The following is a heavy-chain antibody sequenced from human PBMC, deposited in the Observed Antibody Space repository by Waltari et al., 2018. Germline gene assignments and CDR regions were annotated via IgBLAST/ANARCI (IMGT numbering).Heavy chain of an antibody. V-gene: IGHV2-70*04. CDR1: GFSLSTSGMR. D-gene: IGHD4-4*01. J-gene: IGHJ4*02. CDR2: IDWDDDK. CDR3: ARISPDYSNYIHFDY. Sequence: QVTLKASGPALVKPTQTLTLTCTFSGFSLSTSGMRVSWIRQPPGKALDWLARIDWDDDKFYSTSLKTRLTISKDTSKNQVVLTMTNMDPVDTATYYCARISPDYSNYIHFDYWGQGTLVTVSS.